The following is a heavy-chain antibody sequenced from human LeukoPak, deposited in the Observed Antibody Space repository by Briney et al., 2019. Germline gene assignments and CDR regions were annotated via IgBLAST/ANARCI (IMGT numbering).Heavy chain of an antibody. D-gene: IGHD3-10*01. CDR1: GFTFDDYA. J-gene: IGHJ4*02. V-gene: IGHV3-9*01. CDR2: ISWNSGSI. CDR3: AKAGVEDNYYFDY. Sequence: GGSLRLSCAASGFTFDDYATHWVRQAPGKGLEWVSGISWNSGSIGYADSVKGRFTISRDNAKNSLYLQMNSLRAEDTALYYCAKAGVEDNYYFDYWGQGTLVTVSS.